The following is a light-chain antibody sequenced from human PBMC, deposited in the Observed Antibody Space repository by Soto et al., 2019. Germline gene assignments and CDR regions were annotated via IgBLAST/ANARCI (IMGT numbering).Light chain of an antibody. CDR3: CAYAGGDHLFV. CDR2: EGS. V-gene: IGLV2-23*01. CDR1: SSDIGGFGL. Sequence: QSALAQPASVSLSPGQSITISCTGSSSDIGGFGLVSWYRHHPGEAPKLIIFEGSKRPSGVSSRFSGSKSGNTASLTISGLQAEDEAGYYCCAYAGGDHLFVFGAGTKVTVL. J-gene: IGLJ1*01.